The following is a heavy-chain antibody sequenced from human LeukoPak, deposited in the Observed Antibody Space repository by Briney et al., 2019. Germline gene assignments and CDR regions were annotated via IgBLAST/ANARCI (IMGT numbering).Heavy chain of an antibody. Sequence: GGSLRLSCAASRFTFSSYSMNWVRQAPGKGLEWVSYISSSSSTIYYADSVKGRFTISRDNSKNTLYLQMNSLRAEDTAVYYCANPNDLEYSSSLPSGAFDIWGQGTMVTVSS. D-gene: IGHD6-6*01. J-gene: IGHJ3*02. CDR3: ANPNDLEYSSSLPSGAFDI. V-gene: IGHV3-48*01. CDR1: RFTFSSYS. CDR2: ISSSSSTI.